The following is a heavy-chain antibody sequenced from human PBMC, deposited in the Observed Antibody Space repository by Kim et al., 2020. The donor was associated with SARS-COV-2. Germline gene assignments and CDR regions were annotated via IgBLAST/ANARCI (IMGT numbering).Heavy chain of an antibody. CDR2: IYYSGST. Sequence: SETLSLTCTVSGGSISSGDYYWSWIRQPPGKGLEWIGYIYYSGSTYYNPSLKSRVTISVDTSKNQFSLKLSSVTAADTAVYYCARVKYSSSELMGLDFDYWGQGTLVTVSS. D-gene: IGHD6-6*01. J-gene: IGHJ4*02. CDR1: GGSISSGDYY. CDR3: ARVKYSSSELMGLDFDY. V-gene: IGHV4-30-4*01.